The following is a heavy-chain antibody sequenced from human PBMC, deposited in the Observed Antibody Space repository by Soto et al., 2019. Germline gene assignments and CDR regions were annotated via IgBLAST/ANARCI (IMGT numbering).Heavy chain of an antibody. V-gene: IGHV4-34*01. CDR3: ARGRIVVVVAATGSWFDP. Sequence: PSETLSLTCAVYGGSFSGYYWSWIRQPPGKGLEWIGEINHSGSTNYNPPLKSRVTISVDTSKNQFSLKLSSVTAADTAVYYCARGRIVVVVAATGSWFDPWGQGTLVTVSS. CDR2: INHSGST. CDR1: GGSFSGYY. D-gene: IGHD2-15*01. J-gene: IGHJ5*02.